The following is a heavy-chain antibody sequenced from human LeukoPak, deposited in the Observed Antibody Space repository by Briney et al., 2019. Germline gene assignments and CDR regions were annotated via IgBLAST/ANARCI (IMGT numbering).Heavy chain of an antibody. CDR1: GYPFTSYN. CDR2: MNTNSGNT. D-gene: IGHD3-3*01. CDR3: ARGLPKAVFGMVIED. Sequence: ASVKVSCKASGYPFTSYNVNWVRQATGQGLEWMGWMNTNSGNTGYSQNFQGRVTMTRDTSIGTAYMELSSLMSEDTAVYYCARGLPKAVFGMVIEDWGQGTLVTVSS. V-gene: IGHV1-8*01. J-gene: IGHJ1*01.